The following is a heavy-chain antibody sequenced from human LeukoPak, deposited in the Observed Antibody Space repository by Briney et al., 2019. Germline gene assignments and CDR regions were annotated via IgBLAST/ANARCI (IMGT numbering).Heavy chain of an antibody. Sequence: ASVKVSCTASGYTFTNYAMHWVRQAPGQGLEWMGWINANTGNPIYAQDFTGRFVISLDTSVSTAYLKISSLKAEDTAVYYCARGGKYYYDNSGTRRWRRDASDIWGQGTMVTVSS. D-gene: IGHD3-22*01. V-gene: IGHV7-4-1*02. J-gene: IGHJ3*02. CDR1: GYTFTNYA. CDR2: INANTGNP. CDR3: ARGGKYYYDNSGTRRWRRDASDI.